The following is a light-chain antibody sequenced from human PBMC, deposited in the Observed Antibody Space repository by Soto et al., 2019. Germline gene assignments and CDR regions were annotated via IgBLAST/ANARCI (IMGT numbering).Light chain of an antibody. V-gene: IGKV1-39*01. CDR1: QNISIY. Sequence: DIPMTQSPSSLSASVGDRVTITCRASQNISIYLNWYQQKPGKAPKLLIYTVSNLQSGVPSRFSADGSGTDFTLNISSLQPEDFATYYCQQSSSTPPLTFGPGTKVDL. J-gene: IGKJ3*01. CDR3: QQSSSTPPLT. CDR2: TVS.